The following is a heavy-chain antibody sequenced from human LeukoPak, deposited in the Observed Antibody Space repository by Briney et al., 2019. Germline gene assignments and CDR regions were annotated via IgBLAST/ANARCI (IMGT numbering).Heavy chain of an antibody. CDR3: AKHFFYDSSGYCHY. D-gene: IGHD3-22*01. CDR1: GFTFNSYA. V-gene: IGHV3-23*01. Sequence: GGSLRLSCAASGFTFNSYAMSWVRQAPGKGLEWVSTISSSGGSTYYADSVRGRFTISRDISKNTLYLQMNSLRAEDTAVYYCAKHFFYDSSGYCHYWGRGTLVTVSS. J-gene: IGHJ4*02. CDR2: ISSSGGST.